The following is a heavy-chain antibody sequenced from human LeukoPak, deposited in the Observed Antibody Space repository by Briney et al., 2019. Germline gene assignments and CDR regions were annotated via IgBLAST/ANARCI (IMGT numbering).Heavy chain of an antibody. V-gene: IGHV3-30*04. CDR3: ARELYSSCSCPFDY. J-gene: IGHJ4*02. Sequence: PGGSLTLSCAVSGFTFSSYAKHWGRHAQGKGMEGEASISVDGSNEHYADSVRSRFTISRDKSSDTLYLQMKSLRAEDTAVYYCARELYSSCSCPFDYWGQGTLVTVSS. D-gene: IGHD6-19*01. CDR2: ISVDGSNE. CDR1: GFTFSSYA.